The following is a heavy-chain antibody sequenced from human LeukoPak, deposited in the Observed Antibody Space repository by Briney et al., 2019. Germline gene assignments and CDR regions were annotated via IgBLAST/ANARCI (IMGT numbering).Heavy chain of an antibody. V-gene: IGHV1-3*03. CDR1: GYTFTTYT. CDR2: INAGNGNT. CDR3: ARARAYYDFWSGYYYYYYYYMDV. Sequence: GASVKVSCKASGYTFTTYTIHWVRQAPGQRLEWMGWINAGNGNTKYSQEFQGRVTITRDTSISTAYMELSSLRSEDTAVYYCARARAYYDFWSGYYYYYYYYMDVWGKGTTVTVSS. J-gene: IGHJ6*03. D-gene: IGHD3-3*01.